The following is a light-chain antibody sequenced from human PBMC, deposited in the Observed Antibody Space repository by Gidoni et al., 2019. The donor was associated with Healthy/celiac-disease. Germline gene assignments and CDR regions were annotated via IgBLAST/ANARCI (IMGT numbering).Light chain of an antibody. J-gene: IGKJ4*02. Sequence: ELVLTQSPGTLSSSLGARATLSWRASQRVSSSYLAWYPQNPGQAPRLLIYSASSRATGIPDRFSGGGSGTDFTLNISRLEAEDFAVYYCQQYGSSPTEFXRXTKVEIK. CDR2: SAS. CDR3: QQYGSSPTE. CDR1: QRVSSSY. V-gene: IGKV3-20*01.